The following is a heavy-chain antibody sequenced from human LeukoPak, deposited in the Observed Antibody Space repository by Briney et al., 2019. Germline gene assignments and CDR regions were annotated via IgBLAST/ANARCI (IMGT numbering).Heavy chain of an antibody. CDR3: LNYIAYTIMNY. J-gene: IGHJ4*02. V-gene: IGHV4-39*07. Sequence: SETLSLTCTVFGDSITSSSYYWGWIRQPPGKGLEWIGTIPHGGSTYYNPSLKSRVSISGDTSKTQFSLTLSSVTAADTAVYYCLNYIAYTIMNYWGQGALVIVSS. CDR2: IPHGGST. D-gene: IGHD5-12*01. CDR1: GDSITSSSYY.